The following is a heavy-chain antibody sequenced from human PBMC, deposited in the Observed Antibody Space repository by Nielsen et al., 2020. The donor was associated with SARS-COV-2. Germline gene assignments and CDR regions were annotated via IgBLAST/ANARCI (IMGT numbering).Heavy chain of an antibody. Sequence: GESLKISCAASGFTFSSYAMSWVRQAPGKGLEWVSAISGSGGSTYYADSVKGRFTISRDNSKNTLYLQMNSLRAEDTAVYYCAKDAVPEDYYDSSGYLDYWGQGTLVTVSS. J-gene: IGHJ4*02. V-gene: IGHV3-23*01. D-gene: IGHD3-22*01. CDR1: GFTFSSYA. CDR3: AKDAVPEDYYDSSGYLDY. CDR2: ISGSGGST.